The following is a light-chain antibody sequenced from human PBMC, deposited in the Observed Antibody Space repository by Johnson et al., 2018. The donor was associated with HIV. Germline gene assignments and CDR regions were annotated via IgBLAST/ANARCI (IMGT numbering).Light chain of an antibody. CDR3: RTWDLSLNAYV. V-gene: IGLV1-51*01. CDR2: DNN. Sequence: QSVLTQPPSVSAAPGQKVTFSCSGSSSNIGNNYVSWYQQVPGTAPKLLIYDNNRRPSGIPDRFSGSKSGTSATLGITGLQTGDEADYFCRTWDLSLNAYVFGPGTKVTVL. CDR1: SSNIGNNY. J-gene: IGLJ1*01.